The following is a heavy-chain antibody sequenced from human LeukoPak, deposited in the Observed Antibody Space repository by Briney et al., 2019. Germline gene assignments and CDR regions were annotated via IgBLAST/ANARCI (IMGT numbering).Heavy chain of an antibody. CDR3: ARLAYCGGDCRLYYFDY. J-gene: IGHJ4*02. Sequence: GESLKISCKGSGYSFTSYLIGWVRQMPGKGLEWMGIIYPGDSDTRYSPSFQGQVTISADKSISTAYLQWSSLKASATAMYYCARLAYCGGDCRLYYFDYWGQGTLVTVSS. CDR1: GYSFTSYL. V-gene: IGHV5-51*01. D-gene: IGHD2-21*02. CDR2: IYPGDSDT.